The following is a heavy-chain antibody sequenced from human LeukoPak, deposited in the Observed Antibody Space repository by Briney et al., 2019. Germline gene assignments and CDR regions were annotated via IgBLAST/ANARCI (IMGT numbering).Heavy chain of an antibody. V-gene: IGHV3-48*03. CDR2: ISSSGSTI. J-gene: IGHJ4*02. CDR3: ARARIAAPLLDY. Sequence: AGGSLRLSCAASGFTFSSYAMSWVRQAPGKGLEWVSYISSSGSTIYYADSVKGRFTISRDNAKNSLYLQMSSLRVEDTAVYFCARARIAAPLLDYWGQGTLVTVSS. D-gene: IGHD6-13*01. CDR1: GFTFSSYA.